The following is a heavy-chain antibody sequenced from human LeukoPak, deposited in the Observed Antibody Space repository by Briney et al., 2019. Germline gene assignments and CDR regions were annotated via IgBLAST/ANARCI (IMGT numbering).Heavy chain of an antibody. CDR2: IYTSGST. CDR1: GGSISSGSYY. D-gene: IGHD3-22*01. J-gene: IGHJ4*02. V-gene: IGHV4-61*02. Sequence: SETLSLTCTDSGGSISSGSYYWSWIRQPAGKGLEWIGRIYTSGSTNYNPSLKSRVTISVDTSKNQFSLKLSSVTAADTAVYYCARVQKYYYDSSQDYWGQGTLVTVSS. CDR3: ARVQKYYYDSSQDY.